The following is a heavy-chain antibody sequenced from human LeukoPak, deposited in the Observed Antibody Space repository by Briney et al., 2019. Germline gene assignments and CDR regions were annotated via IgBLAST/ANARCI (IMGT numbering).Heavy chain of an antibody. V-gene: IGHV4-61*01. D-gene: IGHD5-12*01. J-gene: IGHJ4*02. CDR3: AREGGGYDPFDY. CDR1: GGSVSSGSYY. CDR2: IYYSGST. Sequence: SETLSLTCTVSGGSVSSGSYYWSWIRQPPGKGLEWIGYIYYSGSTNYNPSLKSRVTMSVDTSKNQFSLKLSSVTAADTAVYYCAREGGGYDPFDYWGQGTLVTVSS.